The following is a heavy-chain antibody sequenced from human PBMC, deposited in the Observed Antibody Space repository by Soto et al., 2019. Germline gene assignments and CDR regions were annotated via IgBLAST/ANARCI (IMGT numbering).Heavy chain of an antibody. Sequence: ASVKVSCKVSGYTLTELSMHWVRQAPGKGLEWMGGFDPEDGETIYAQKFQGRVTMTEDTSTDTAYMELSSLRSEDTAVYYCATDGARQTTVTTSPYYFDYWGQGTLVTVSS. CDR2: FDPEDGET. CDR1: GYTLTELS. J-gene: IGHJ4*02. CDR3: ATDGARQTTVTTSPYYFDY. V-gene: IGHV1-24*01. D-gene: IGHD4-17*01.